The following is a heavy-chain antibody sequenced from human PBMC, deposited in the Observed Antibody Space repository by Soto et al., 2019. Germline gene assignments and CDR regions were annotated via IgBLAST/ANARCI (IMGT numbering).Heavy chain of an antibody. Sequence: ASVKVSCKASGYSFITSYHMHWVRQAPGQGLEWMGIINPTGSMTSYSQKFQGRLTMTRDTSTATDYMELSNLTSEDTALYFCARDTGYDLGAFDIWGQGTMVTVSS. CDR3: ARDTGYDLGAFDI. CDR2: INPTGSMT. J-gene: IGHJ3*02. D-gene: IGHD5-12*01. CDR1: GYSFITSYH. V-gene: IGHV1-46*01.